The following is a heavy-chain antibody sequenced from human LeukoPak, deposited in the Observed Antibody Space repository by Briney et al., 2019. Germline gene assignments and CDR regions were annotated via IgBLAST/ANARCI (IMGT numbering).Heavy chain of an antibody. CDR1: GFTFSSYA. V-gene: IGHV3-64*01. CDR3: ARVDYGDPGAFDI. J-gene: IGHJ3*02. Sequence: PGGSLRLSCAASGFTFSSYAMHWVRQAPGKGLEYVSAISSNGGSTYYANSVKGGFTISRDNSKNTLYLQMGSLRAEDMAVYYCARVDYGDPGAFDIWGQGTMVTVSS. D-gene: IGHD4-17*01. CDR2: ISSNGGST.